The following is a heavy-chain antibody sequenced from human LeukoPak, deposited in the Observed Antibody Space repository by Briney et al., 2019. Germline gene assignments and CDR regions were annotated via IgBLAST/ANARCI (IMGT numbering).Heavy chain of an antibody. J-gene: IGHJ4*02. D-gene: IGHD6-13*01. Sequence: PSETLSLTCTVSGYSIDNGYYWGWIRQPPGKGLEWIGSIYHSGNKYYNPSLKSRVTISVDTSKNQFSLKLTSVTAADTAMYYCARIETEGSSWYGVHYFDYWGRGTQVTVSS. CDR3: ARIETEGSSWYGVHYFDY. CDR2: IYHSGNK. V-gene: IGHV4-38-2*02. CDR1: GYSIDNGYY.